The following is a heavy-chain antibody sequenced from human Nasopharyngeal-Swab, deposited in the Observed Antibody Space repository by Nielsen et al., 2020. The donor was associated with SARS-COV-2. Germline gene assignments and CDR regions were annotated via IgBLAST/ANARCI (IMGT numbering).Heavy chain of an antibody. D-gene: IGHD3-22*01. CDR3: ARGRVGYDSSGYYYNLDY. CDR1: GYTFTSYG. V-gene: IGHV1-18*01. Sequence: ASVKVSCKASGYTFTSYGISWVRQAPGQGLEWMGWISAYNGNTNYAQKLQGRVTMTTDTSTSTAYMELRSLRSDDTAVYYCARGRVGYDSSGYYYNLDYWGQGTLVTVSS. J-gene: IGHJ4*02. CDR2: ISAYNGNT.